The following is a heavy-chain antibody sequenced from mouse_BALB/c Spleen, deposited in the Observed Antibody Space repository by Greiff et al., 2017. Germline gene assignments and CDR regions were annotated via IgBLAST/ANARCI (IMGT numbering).Heavy chain of an antibody. J-gene: IGHJ4*01. Sequence: EVQLMESGGGLVQPGGSRKLSCAASGFTFSDYGMAWVRQAPGKGPEWVAFISNLAYSIYYADTVTGRFTISRENAKNTLYLEMSSLRSEDTAMYYCARAPLGYYAMDYWGQGTSVTVSS. CDR3: ARAPLGYYAMDY. CDR2: ISNLAYSI. CDR1: GFTFSDYG. V-gene: IGHV5-15*02. D-gene: IGHD3-3*01.